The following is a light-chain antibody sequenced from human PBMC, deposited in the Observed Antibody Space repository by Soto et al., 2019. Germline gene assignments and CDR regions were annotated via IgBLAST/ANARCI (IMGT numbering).Light chain of an antibody. CDR2: SNN. V-gene: IGLV1-44*01. J-gene: IGLJ1*01. CDR3: TAWDDSLNGPGYD. Sequence: HSVLTQPPSASGTPGQRVTISCSGSSSNIGSNTVNWYQQLPGTAPKLLIYSNNQRPSGVPDRFSGSKSGTSASLAISGLQSEDEADYYCTAWDDSLNGPGYDFVTGTKVTVL. CDR1: SSNIGSNT.